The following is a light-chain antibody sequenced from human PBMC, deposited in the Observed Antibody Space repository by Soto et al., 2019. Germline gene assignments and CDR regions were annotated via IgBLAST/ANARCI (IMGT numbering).Light chain of an antibody. J-gene: IGKJ4*01. CDR2: DAS. Sequence: EIVLTQSPATLSLSPGERATLSCRANQSVSNYLAWYQQKPGQAPRLLIYDASNRATGVPARFSGSGSGTDFTLTISSLEPEDFAVYYCQQRYNWLTLGGGTKVEIK. CDR1: QSVSNY. V-gene: IGKV3-11*01. CDR3: QQRYNWLT.